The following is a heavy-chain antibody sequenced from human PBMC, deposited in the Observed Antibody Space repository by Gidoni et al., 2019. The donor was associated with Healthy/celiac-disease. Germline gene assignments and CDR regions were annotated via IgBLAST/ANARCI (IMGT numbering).Heavy chain of an antibody. CDR2: MNPNSGNT. Sequence: QVQLVQSGAEVKKPGASVKVSCKASGYTFTSYDINWVRQATGQGLEWMGWMNPNSGNTGYAQKFQGRVTMTRNTSISTAYMELSSLRSEDTAVYYCARDRRDYDFWSGYYYYYYGMDVWGQGTTVTVSS. J-gene: IGHJ6*02. CDR1: GYTFTSYD. CDR3: ARDRRDYDFWSGYYYYYYGMDV. V-gene: IGHV1-8*01. D-gene: IGHD3-3*01.